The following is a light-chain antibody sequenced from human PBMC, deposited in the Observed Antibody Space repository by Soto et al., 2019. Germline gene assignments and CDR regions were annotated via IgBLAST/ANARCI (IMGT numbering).Light chain of an antibody. V-gene: IGLV1-44*01. CDR3: AAWYDSLNGVV. CDR2: SNN. CDR1: SSDIGSNT. Sequence: QSVLTQPPSASGTPGQRVTISCSGSSSDIGSNTVNWYQQLPGTAPQLLIYSNNHRPSGVPYRFSGSTSGASASLAISGLQSEDEEDYYCAAWYDSLNGVVFGGGTQLTVL. J-gene: IGLJ2*01.